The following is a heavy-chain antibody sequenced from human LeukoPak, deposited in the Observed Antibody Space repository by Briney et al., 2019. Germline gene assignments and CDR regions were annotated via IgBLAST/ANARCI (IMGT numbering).Heavy chain of an antibody. CDR2: IYYSGST. CDR1: GGSISSGDYY. V-gene: IGHV4-30-4*01. CDR3: ARESRPQRYSMVRGVTPIDY. J-gene: IGHJ4*02. Sequence: SQTLSLTCTVSGGSISSGDYYWSWIRQPPGKGLEWIGYIYYSGSTYYNPSLKSRVTISVDTSKNQFSLKLSSVTAADTAVYYCARESRPQRYSMVRGVTPIDYWGQGTLVTVSS. D-gene: IGHD3-10*01.